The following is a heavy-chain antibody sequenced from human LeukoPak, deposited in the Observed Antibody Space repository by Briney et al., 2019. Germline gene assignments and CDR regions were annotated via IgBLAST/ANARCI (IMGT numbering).Heavy chain of an antibody. V-gene: IGHV3-64*04. Sequence: GGSLRLSCSASGFTFSSYAMHWVRQAPGKGLEYVSAISSNGGSTYYADSVKGRFTISRDNSKNTLYLQMNSLGAEDTAVYYCARNIEEGPLACDYWGQGTLVTVSS. CDR1: GFTFSSYA. D-gene: IGHD5-12*01. CDR3: ARNIEEGPLACDY. J-gene: IGHJ4*02. CDR2: ISSNGGST.